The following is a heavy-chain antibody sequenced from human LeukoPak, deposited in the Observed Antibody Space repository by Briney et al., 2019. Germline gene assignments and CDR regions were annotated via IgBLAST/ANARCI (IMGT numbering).Heavy chain of an antibody. CDR2: ITSSGSTI. V-gene: IGHV3-48*03. D-gene: IGHD3-22*01. J-gene: IGHJ4*02. CDR3: ARANYYDISGYDY. Sequence: GGSLRLSCAASGFTFRSYEMNWVRQAPGKGLEWVSYITSSGSTIYYADSVKGRFTISRDNAKNSLYLQMNSLRAEDTAVYYCARANYYDISGYDYWGQGTLVTVSS. CDR1: GFTFRSYE.